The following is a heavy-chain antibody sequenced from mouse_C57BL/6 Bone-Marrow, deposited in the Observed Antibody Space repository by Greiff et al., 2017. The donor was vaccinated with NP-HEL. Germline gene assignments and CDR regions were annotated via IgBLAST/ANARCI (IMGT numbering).Heavy chain of an antibody. V-gene: IGHV5-4*03. CDR3: ARIYPQSWFAY. J-gene: IGHJ3*01. Sequence: EVKLMESGGGLVKPGGSLKHSCAASGFTFSSYAMSWVRQTPEKRLEWVATISDGGSYTYYPDNVKGRFTISRDNAKNNLYLQMSHLTSEDTAMYYCARIYPQSWFAYWGQGTLVTVSA. CDR1: GFTFSSYA. D-gene: IGHD2-1*01. CDR2: ISDGGSYT.